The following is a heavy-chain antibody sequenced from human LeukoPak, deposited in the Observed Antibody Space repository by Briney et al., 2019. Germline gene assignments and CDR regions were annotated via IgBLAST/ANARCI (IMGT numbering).Heavy chain of an antibody. CDR3: ARAKDGDYYYYYMDV. D-gene: IGHD4-17*01. Sequence: SVKVSCKASGGTFSSYAISWVRQAPGQGLEWMGGIIPIFGTANYAQKFQGRLTITADESTSTAYMELSSLRSEDTAVYYCARAKDGDYYYYYMDVWGKGTTVTISS. J-gene: IGHJ6*03. V-gene: IGHV1-69*13. CDR1: GGTFSSYA. CDR2: IIPIFGTA.